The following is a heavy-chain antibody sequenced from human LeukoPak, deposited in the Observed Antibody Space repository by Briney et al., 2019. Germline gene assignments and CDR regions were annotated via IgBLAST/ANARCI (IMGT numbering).Heavy chain of an antibody. CDR2: VSGSGDST. V-gene: IGHV3-23*01. CDR1: GFTFSSYA. J-gene: IGHJ5*02. CDR3: AKQGALSLTARSNH. Sequence: PGGSLRLSCAASGFTFSSYAMSWVRQAPGKGLEWVSGVSGSGDSTYYADSVKGRFTVSRDNSKNTLDLQMNSLRAEDTAVYYCAKQGALSLTARSNHWGQGTLVTVSS. D-gene: IGHD6-6*01.